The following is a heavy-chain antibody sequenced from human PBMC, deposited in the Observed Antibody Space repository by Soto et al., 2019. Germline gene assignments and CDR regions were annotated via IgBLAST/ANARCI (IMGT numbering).Heavy chain of an antibody. Sequence: SETLSLTCTVSGGSISSYYWSWIRQPPGKGLEWIGYIYYSGSINYNPSLKSRVTISVDTSKNQFSLKLSSVTAADTAVYYCARILAAGYYYYYMDVWGKGTTVTVSS. J-gene: IGHJ6*03. V-gene: IGHV4-59*01. CDR1: GGSISSYY. CDR2: IYYSGSI. D-gene: IGHD6-13*01. CDR3: ARILAAGYYYYYMDV.